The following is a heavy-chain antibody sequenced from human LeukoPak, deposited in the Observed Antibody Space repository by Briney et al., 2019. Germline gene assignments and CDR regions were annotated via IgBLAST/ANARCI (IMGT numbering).Heavy chain of an antibody. J-gene: IGHJ4*02. D-gene: IGHD6-19*01. Sequence: QPRGSLRLSCAASGFPFSSYAMSWVRQAPGKGLEWVSALSGSGGTTYYADSVKGRFTISRDNSKNTLYLQVNSLRAEDTAVYYCANAISSGREYYFDYWGQGTLVTVSS. V-gene: IGHV3-23*01. CDR3: ANAISSGREYYFDY. CDR2: LSGSGGTT. CDR1: GFPFSSYA.